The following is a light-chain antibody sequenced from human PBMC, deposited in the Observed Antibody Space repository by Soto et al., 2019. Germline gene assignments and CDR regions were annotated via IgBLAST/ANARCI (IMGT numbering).Light chain of an antibody. J-gene: IGKJ5*01. CDR2: AAS. V-gene: IGKV1-39*01. CDR3: QQTYSTPIT. Sequence: DIQMTQSPPSLSASVGDRVTITCRASQSVSSFFNWYQQKPGKAPKLLIFAASSLRSGVPSRFSGSGSGTDFTLNISSLQPEDFATYYCQQTYSTPITFGQATRLE. CDR1: QSVSSF.